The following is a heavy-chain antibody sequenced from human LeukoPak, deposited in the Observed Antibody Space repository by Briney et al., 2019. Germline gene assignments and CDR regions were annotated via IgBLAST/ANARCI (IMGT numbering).Heavy chain of an antibody. CDR1: GGTFSSYA. CDR3: ARPSFTNCSSTSCYIDY. V-gene: IGHV1-69*04. CDR2: IIPILGIA. D-gene: IGHD2-2*01. Sequence: SVKVSCKASGGTFSSYAISWVRQAPGQGLEWMGRIIPILGIANYAQKFQGRVTITADKSTSTAYMELSSLRSEDTAVYYCARPSFTNCSSTSCYIDYWGQGTLVTVSS. J-gene: IGHJ4*02.